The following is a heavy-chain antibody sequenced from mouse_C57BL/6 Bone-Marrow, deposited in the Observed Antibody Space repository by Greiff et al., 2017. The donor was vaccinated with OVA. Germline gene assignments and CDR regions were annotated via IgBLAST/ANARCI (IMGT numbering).Heavy chain of an antibody. CDR2: INPSSGYT. V-gene: IGHV1-4*01. D-gene: IGHD2-10*01. CDR1: GYTFTSYT. J-gene: IGHJ2*01. Sequence: QVQLQQSGAELARPGASVKMSCKASGYTFTSYTMHWVKQRPGQGLEWIGYINPSSGYTKYNQKFKDKATLTADKSSSTAYMQLSSLTSEDSAVYYCARPTMAPVGDWGQGTTLTVSS. CDR3: ARPTMAPVGD.